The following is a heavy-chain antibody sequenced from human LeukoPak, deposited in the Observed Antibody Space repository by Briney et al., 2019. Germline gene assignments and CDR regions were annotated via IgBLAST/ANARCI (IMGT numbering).Heavy chain of an antibody. CDR2: IYYSGSS. V-gene: IGHV4-39*07. CDR1: GGSISSSSSY. Sequence: SETLSLTCSVSGGSISSSSSYWGWIRQPPGKGLEWIGSIYYSGSSFDNPSLKSRVTISVDTSKNQFSLKLSSVTAADTAVYYCARVAVAGLFDYWGQGTLVTVSS. D-gene: IGHD6-19*01. J-gene: IGHJ4*02. CDR3: ARVAVAGLFDY.